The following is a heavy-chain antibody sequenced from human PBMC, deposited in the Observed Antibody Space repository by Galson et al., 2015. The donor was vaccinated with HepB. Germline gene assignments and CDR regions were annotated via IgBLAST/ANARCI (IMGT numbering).Heavy chain of an antibody. V-gene: IGHV4-39*07. CDR1: GGSVSSSSYY. D-gene: IGHD3-22*01. Sequence: ETLSLTCTVSGGSVSSSSYYWGWIRQPPGKGLEWIGSIYYNGNTYYNPSLRSRVTISVDTSKSQFSLKLSSVTAADTAVYHCARIPKRGYYYDSSGYYEYWGQGTLVTVSA. CDR3: ARIPKRGYYYDSSGYYEY. CDR2: IYYNGNT. J-gene: IGHJ4*02.